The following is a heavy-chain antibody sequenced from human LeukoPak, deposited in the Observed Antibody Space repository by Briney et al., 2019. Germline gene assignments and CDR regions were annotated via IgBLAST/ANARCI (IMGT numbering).Heavy chain of an antibody. CDR2: ISSSGST. D-gene: IGHD3-22*01. V-gene: IGHV4-59*01. J-gene: IGHJ4*02. CDR3: ARDGGSYYYDGSGYFDY. Sequence: PSETLSLTCIVSGGSISGYYWNWIRQPAGKGLEWIGYISSSGSTNYNPSLKSRLTISVDTSKNQISLKLRSVTAADTAIYYCARDGGSYYYDGSGYFDYWGQGTLVTVSS. CDR1: GGSISGYY.